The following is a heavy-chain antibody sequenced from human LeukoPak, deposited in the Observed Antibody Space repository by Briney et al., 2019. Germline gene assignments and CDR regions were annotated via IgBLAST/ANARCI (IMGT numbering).Heavy chain of an antibody. V-gene: IGHV3-74*01. CDR2: ITSDGSST. J-gene: IGHJ4*02. CDR1: GFTFSSYW. Sequence: GGSLRLSCAASGFTFSSYWMHWVRQASGKGLVCVSRITSDGSSTSYADSVRGRFTISRDNAKNTVYLQMNSLRAEDTAVYYCARDLTGAVFDFWGQGTLVTVSS. CDR3: ARDLTGAVFDF. D-gene: IGHD1-26*01.